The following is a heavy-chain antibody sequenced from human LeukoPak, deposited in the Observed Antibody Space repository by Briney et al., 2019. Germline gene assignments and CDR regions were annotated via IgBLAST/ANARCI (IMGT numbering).Heavy chain of an antibody. Sequence: GESLKLSCKGSGYSFTSYWIGWVRQMPGKGLEWMGIIYPGDSDTRYSPSFQGQVTISADKSISTAYLQWSSLKASDTAMYYCARHRGIAARPSYFDYWGQGTLVTVSS. CDR2: IYPGDSDT. CDR3: ARHRGIAARPSYFDY. V-gene: IGHV5-51*01. D-gene: IGHD6-6*01. CDR1: GYSFTSYW. J-gene: IGHJ4*01.